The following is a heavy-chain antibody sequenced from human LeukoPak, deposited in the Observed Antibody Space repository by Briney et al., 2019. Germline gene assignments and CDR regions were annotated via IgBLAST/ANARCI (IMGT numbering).Heavy chain of an antibody. Sequence: ASVKVSCKASGYTFTGYYMHWVRQAPGQGLEWMGWINTNTGNPTYAQGFTGRFVFSLDTSVSTAYLQISSLKAEDTAVYYCARRRIYCSSTSCSPNWFDPWGQGTLVTVSS. J-gene: IGHJ5*02. D-gene: IGHD2-2*01. CDR1: GYTFTGYY. CDR3: ARRRIYCSSTSCSPNWFDP. V-gene: IGHV7-4-1*02. CDR2: INTNTGNP.